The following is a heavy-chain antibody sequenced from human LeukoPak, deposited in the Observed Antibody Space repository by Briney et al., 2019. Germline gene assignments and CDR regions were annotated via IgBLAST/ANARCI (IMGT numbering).Heavy chain of an antibody. Sequence: GGSLRLSCAASGFTFSSYSMNWVRQAPGKGLEWVSSISSSSSYIYYADSVKGRFTISRDNAKNSLYLQINSLRAEDTAVYYCARKGNYYGSGSSFDYWGQGTLVTVSS. CDR1: GFTFSSYS. J-gene: IGHJ4*02. CDR2: ISSSSSYI. CDR3: ARKGNYYGSGSSFDY. V-gene: IGHV3-21*01. D-gene: IGHD3-10*01.